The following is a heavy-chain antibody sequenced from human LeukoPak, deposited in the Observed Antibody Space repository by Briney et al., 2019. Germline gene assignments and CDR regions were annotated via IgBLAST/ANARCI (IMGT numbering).Heavy chain of an antibody. CDR2: IYYSGST. CDR1: GGSISSYY. Sequence: TSETLSLTCTVSGGSISSYYWSWIRQPPGKGLEWIGYIYYSGSTNYNPSLKSRVTISVDTSKNQFSLKLSSVTAADTAVYYCARPVGSGWYGWFDPWGQGTLVTVSS. D-gene: IGHD6-19*01. CDR3: ARPVGSGWYGWFDP. V-gene: IGHV4-59*01. J-gene: IGHJ5*02.